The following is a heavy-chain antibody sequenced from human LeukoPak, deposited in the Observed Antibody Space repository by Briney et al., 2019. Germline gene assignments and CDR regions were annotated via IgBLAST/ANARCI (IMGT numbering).Heavy chain of an antibody. CDR1: GCTFSSYS. V-gene: IGHV3-21*01. CDR3: AISTRRAFDI. Sequence: PGGSLRLSCAASGCTFSSYSMNWVRQAPGKGLEWVSSISSSSSHIYYADSVKGRFTISRDNAKNSLYLQMNSLRAEDTAVYYCAISTRRAFDIWGQGTMVTVSS. J-gene: IGHJ3*02. CDR2: ISSSSSHI.